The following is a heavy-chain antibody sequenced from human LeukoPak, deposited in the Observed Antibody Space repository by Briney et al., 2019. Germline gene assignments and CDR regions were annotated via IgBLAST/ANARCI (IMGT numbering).Heavy chain of an antibody. Sequence: SQTLSLTCTVSGGSISSGGYYWSWIRQHPGKGLEWIGYIYYSGSTYYNPSLKSRVTISVDMSKNQFSLKLSSVTAADTAVYYCAREWLQPPAPFDIWGQGTMVTVSS. V-gene: IGHV4-31*03. D-gene: IGHD5-24*01. CDR2: IYYSGST. J-gene: IGHJ3*02. CDR3: AREWLQPPAPFDI. CDR1: GGSISSGGYY.